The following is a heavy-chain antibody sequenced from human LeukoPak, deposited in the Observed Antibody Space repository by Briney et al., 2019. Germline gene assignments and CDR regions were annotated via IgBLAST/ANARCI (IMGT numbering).Heavy chain of an antibody. V-gene: IGHV4-61*02. Sequence: SETLSLTCTVSGNSISSGDYYWSWIRQPAGKGLEWIGRIYTSGSTTYNPSLKSRVTISGDTSENQFSLRLSSVTAADTAVYYCARHIIVGATTRVNDYWGQGTLVTVSS. J-gene: IGHJ4*02. CDR3: ARHIIVGATTRVNDY. D-gene: IGHD1-26*01. CDR2: IYTSGST. CDR1: GNSISSGDYY.